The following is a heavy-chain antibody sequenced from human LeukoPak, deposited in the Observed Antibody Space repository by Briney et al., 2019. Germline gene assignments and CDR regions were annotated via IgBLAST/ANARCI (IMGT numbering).Heavy chain of an antibody. CDR2: IYNSGST. J-gene: IGHJ5*02. V-gene: IGHV4-59*12. D-gene: IGHD4/OR15-4a*01. CDR1: GDSISSYY. CDR3: ARSTMVNTATGWFDP. Sequence: SETLSLTCTVSGDSISSYYWSWIRQPPGKGLEWIGYIYNSGSTNYNPTLKSRVTMSVDTSKNHMSLKLSSVTAADTAMYYCARSTMVNTATGWFDPWGQGTLVTVSS.